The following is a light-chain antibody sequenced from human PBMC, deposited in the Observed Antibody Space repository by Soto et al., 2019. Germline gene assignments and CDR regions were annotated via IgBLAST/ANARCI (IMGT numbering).Light chain of an antibody. CDR3: SSFTSSTSYV. J-gene: IGLJ1*01. CDR2: DVN. CDR1: SSDVGSYNS. V-gene: IGLV2-14*03. Sequence: QSALTQPASVSGSPGQSIAISCTGTSSDVGSYNSVSWYQQYPGKAPKLMILDVNNRPSGISDRFSGSKSGNTASLTISGLQAEDEADYYCSSFTSSTSYVFGTGTKLTVL.